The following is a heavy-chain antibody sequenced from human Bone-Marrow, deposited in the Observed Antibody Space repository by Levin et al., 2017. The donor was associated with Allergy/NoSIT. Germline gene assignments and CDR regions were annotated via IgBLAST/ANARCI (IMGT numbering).Heavy chain of an antibody. D-gene: IGHD6-19*01. V-gene: IGHV1-2*02. CDR3: ARDREVAGKWTFDY. J-gene: IGHJ4*02. CDR2: INPSSGAT. Sequence: GESLKISCKASGYTFTGDYIHWVRQAPGQGFEWMGWINPSSGATRYSQKFQGRVTMTRDTSISTAYMELSSLRSDDTAVYYCARDREVAGKWTFDYWGQGTLVIVSS. CDR1: GYTFTGDY.